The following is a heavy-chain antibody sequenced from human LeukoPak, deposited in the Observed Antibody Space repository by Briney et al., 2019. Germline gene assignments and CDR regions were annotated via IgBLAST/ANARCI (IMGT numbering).Heavy chain of an antibody. CDR2: IYSGGST. V-gene: IGHV3-53*01. J-gene: IGHJ3*02. CDR1: GFTVSSNY. CDR3: ARDLTLVGAPSVGAFDI. Sequence: GGSLRLSCAASGFTVSSNYMSWVRQAPGKGLEWVSVIYSGGSTYYADSVKGRFTISRDNSKNTLYLQMNSLRAEDTAVYYCARDLTLVGAPSVGAFDIWGQGTTVTVSS. D-gene: IGHD1-26*01.